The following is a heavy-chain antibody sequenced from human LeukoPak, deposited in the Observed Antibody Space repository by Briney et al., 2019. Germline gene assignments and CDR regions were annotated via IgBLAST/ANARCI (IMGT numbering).Heavy chain of an antibody. CDR1: GFSFRNAW. CDR3: ARSDWFDP. D-gene: IGHD3-3*01. V-gene: IGHV3-74*01. Sequence: PGGSLRLSCAASGFSFRNAWMHWVRQAPGKGLVWVSRIKGDGSVTVYADSVKGRFTISRDNAKNTLCLQMNSLRVEDTAVYYCARSDWFDPWGQGTLVTVSS. J-gene: IGHJ5*02. CDR2: IKGDGSVT.